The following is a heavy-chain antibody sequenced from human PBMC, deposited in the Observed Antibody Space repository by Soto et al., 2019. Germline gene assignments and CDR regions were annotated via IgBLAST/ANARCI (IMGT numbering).Heavy chain of an antibody. V-gene: IGHV3-33*01. D-gene: IGHD2-2*01. CDR1: GFTFSSYG. J-gene: IGHJ3*02. CDR2: IWYDGSNK. Sequence: QGQLVESGRGVVQPGRSLRLCCAASGFTFSSYGMHWVRQAPGKGLEWVAVIWYDGSNKYYADSVKGRFTISRDNSKNTLYLQMNSLRAEDTAVYYCARVVRAPIRDLRGAFDIWGQGTMVTVSS. CDR3: ARVVRAPIRDLRGAFDI.